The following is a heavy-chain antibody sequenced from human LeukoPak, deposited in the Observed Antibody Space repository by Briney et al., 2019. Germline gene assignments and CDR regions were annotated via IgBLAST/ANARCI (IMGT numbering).Heavy chain of an antibody. CDR3: ARVLRYFDWLRLLDP. V-gene: IGHV3-21*01. D-gene: IGHD3-9*01. Sequence: PGGSLRLSCAASGFTFSSYSMNWVRQAPGKGLEWVSSISSSSSYIYYADSVKGRFTISRDNAKNSLYLQMNSLRAEDTAVYYCARVLRYFDWLRLLDPWGQGTLVTVSS. CDR1: GFTFSSYS. CDR2: ISSSSSYI. J-gene: IGHJ5*02.